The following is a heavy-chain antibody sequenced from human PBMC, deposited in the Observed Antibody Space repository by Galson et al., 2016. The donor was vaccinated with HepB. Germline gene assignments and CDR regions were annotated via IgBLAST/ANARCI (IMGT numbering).Heavy chain of an antibody. CDR1: GFTFTRYA. D-gene: IGHD2-15*01. CDR3: AKDGIMVAANPYHFHY. V-gene: IGHV3-23*01. Sequence: SLRLSCAASGFTFTRYAVTWVRQAPGKGLEWVSSITSSGGSTYYTDSVKGRFTISRDNSQNTLLLQMNSLRAEDTAVYYCAKDGIMVAANPYHFHYWGQGTPVTVSS. CDR2: ITSSGGST. J-gene: IGHJ4*02.